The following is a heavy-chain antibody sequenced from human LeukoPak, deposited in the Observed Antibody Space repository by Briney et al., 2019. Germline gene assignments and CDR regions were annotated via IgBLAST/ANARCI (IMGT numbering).Heavy chain of an antibody. V-gene: IGHV3-33*01. J-gene: IGHJ4*02. CDR1: GFTFGGYG. D-gene: IGHD1-14*01. CDR3: TRYNNDRFDY. Sequence: GRSLRLSCAGSGFTFGGYGMHWFRQTPGKGLEWVAVIAYDGSRAFYADSVKGRFTISRDNSKNTMSVQMDDLRAEDTAVYYCTRYNNDRFDYWGQGTLVTVSS. CDR2: IAYDGSRA.